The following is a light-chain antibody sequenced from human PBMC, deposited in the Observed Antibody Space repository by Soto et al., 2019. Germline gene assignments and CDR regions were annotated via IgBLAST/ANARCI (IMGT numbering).Light chain of an antibody. CDR1: SSDVGGYNY. J-gene: IGLJ1*01. Sequence: QSVLTQPASVSGSPGQSITISCTGTSSDVGGYNYVSWYQQHPGKAPKLMIYEVSNRPSGVSNRFSGSKSGNTASLTISGLQAEDEADDYCSSYTSSSTPYVFGTGTKFTVL. CDR3: SSYTSSSTPYV. CDR2: EVS. V-gene: IGLV2-14*01.